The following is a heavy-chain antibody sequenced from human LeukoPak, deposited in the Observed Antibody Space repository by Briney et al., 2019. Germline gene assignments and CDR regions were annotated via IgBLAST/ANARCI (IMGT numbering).Heavy chain of an antibody. V-gene: IGHV4-39*01. CDR2: IYYSGST. Sequence: SETLSLTCTVSGGSISSSSYYWGWIRQPPGKGLEWIGSIYYSGSTYYNPSLQSRVTISVDTSKNQFSLKLSSVTAADTAVYYCARHGSVAYYDILTGYGARGYFDYWGQGTLVTVSS. CDR3: ARHGSVAYYDILTGYGARGYFDY. CDR1: GGSISSSSYY. J-gene: IGHJ4*02. D-gene: IGHD3-9*01.